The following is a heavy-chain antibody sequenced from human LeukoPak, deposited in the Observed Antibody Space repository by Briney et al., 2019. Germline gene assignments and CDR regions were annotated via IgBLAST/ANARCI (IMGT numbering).Heavy chain of an antibody. CDR3: HMYYYDSSGYYFVY. J-gene: IGHJ4*02. D-gene: IGHD3-22*01. V-gene: IGHV4-4*07. Sequence: SETLSLTCTASSGPISSYHWSWIRQPAGKGLEWIGRIHTSGSTNYNPSLKSRVTMSLDTSKNQFSLKLSSVTAADTAVYYCHMYYYDSSGYYFVYWGQGTLVTVSS. CDR2: IHTSGST. CDR1: SGPISSYH.